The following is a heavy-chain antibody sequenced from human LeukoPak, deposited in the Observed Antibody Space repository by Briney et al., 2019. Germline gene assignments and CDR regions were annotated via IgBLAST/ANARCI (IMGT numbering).Heavy chain of an antibody. CDR1: GFTFSSYW. Sequence: GGSLRLSCAASGFTFSSYWMSWVRQAPGKGLEWVANIKQDGSEKYYVDSVKGRFTISRDNAKNSLYLQMNSLRAEDTAVYYCARTYAYDATGDRGHWGQGTLVTVSS. CDR3: ARTYAYDATGDRGH. V-gene: IGHV3-7*01. J-gene: IGHJ4*02. D-gene: IGHD3-16*01. CDR2: IKQDGSEK.